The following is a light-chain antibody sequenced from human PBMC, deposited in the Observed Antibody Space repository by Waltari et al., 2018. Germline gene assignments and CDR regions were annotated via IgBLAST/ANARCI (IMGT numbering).Light chain of an antibody. CDR2: GAS. CDR3: QQYNSYSMYT. J-gene: IGKJ2*01. Sequence: DIQMTQSPSTLSASVGDRVTITCRASQNIGTWLAWYQQKPGKAPKLLIYGASTLETEVPSRFSGSGSGTDFTLTITSLQPDDFATYYCQQYNSYSMYTFGQGTKLEIK. V-gene: IGKV1-5*03. CDR1: QNIGTW.